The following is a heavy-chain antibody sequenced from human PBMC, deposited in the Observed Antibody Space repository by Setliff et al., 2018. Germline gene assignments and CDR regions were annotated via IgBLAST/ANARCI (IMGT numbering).Heavy chain of an antibody. Sequence: TSETLSLTCNVSGASVSSHYWDWIRQPPGKGLEWIGRIYHGGDTYYNASLKSRLTISVDTSKNQFSLSLTSVTAEDTAVYYCAIAPGREDYYYMDVWGKGTKVTVSS. J-gene: IGHJ6*03. V-gene: IGHV4-59*05. CDR3: AIAPGREDYYYMDV. CDR1: GASVSSHY. D-gene: IGHD1-1*01. CDR2: IYHGGDT.